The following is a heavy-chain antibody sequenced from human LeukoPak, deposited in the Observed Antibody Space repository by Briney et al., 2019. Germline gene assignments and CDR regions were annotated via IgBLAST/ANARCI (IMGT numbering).Heavy chain of an antibody. CDR2: IYSGGST. Sequence: PGGSLRLSCAASGFTFSNYGMHWVRQAPGKGLEWVSVIYSGGSTYYADSVKGRFTISRDNSKNTLYLQMNSLRAEDTAVYYCARDAVEAAAGGWVEAYYYYGMDVWGQGTTVTVSS. J-gene: IGHJ6*02. CDR3: ARDAVEAAAGGWVEAYYYYGMDV. CDR1: GFTFSNYG. D-gene: IGHD6-13*01. V-gene: IGHV3-53*01.